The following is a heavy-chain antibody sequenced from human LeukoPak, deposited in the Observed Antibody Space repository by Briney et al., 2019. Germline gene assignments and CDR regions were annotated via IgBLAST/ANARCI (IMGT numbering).Heavy chain of an antibody. CDR2: IYTGGST. V-gene: IGHV3-53*01. J-gene: IGHJ4*02. Sequence: GGSLRLSCAASGFTVSSTSMSWVRQAPGKGLEWVSVIYTGGSTHYADSVKGRFTISRGNSNNTVYLQMNSLRAEDTAVYYCARDNASFDYWGRGTLVTVSS. CDR3: ARDNASFDY. CDR1: GFTVSSTS.